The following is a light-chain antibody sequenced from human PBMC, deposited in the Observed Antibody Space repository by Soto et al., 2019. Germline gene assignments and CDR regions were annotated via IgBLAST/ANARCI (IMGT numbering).Light chain of an antibody. CDR2: GAS. J-gene: IGKJ3*01. CDR3: QQYSNTPPVT. Sequence: EIVTTQSPVTLSVSPGERATLSCRASQSVSSKLAWYQQKPGQAPRLLIYGASTRATGIPARFSGSGSGTEFTLTISSLQSEDFAVYYCQQYSNTPPVTFGPGTKVDIK. V-gene: IGKV3-15*01. CDR1: QSVSSK.